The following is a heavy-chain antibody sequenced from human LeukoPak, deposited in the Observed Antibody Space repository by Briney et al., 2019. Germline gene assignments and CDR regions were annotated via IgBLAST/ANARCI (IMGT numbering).Heavy chain of an antibody. Sequence: GASVKVSCKASGYTFTTYGVSWVRHAPGQGLEWMGWISGYDGNTNYAQKLRGRVTMTTDTSTSTAYMDLRSLRSDDTALYYCARTVTTSSYYFDYWGQGTLVTVSS. CDR2: ISGYDGNT. CDR3: ARTVTTSSYYFDY. V-gene: IGHV1-18*01. J-gene: IGHJ4*02. CDR1: GYTFTTYG. D-gene: IGHD4-17*01.